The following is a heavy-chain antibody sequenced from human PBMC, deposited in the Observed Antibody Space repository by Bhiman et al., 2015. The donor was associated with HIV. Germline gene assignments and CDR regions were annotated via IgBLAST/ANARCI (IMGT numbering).Heavy chain of an antibody. J-gene: IGHJ6*03. V-gene: IGHV3-20*04. Sequence: VQLVESGGGVVQPGRSLRLSCAASGFTFSTSGMHWVRQAPGKGLEWVSGINWNGGSTGYADSVKGRFTISRDNAKNSLYLQMNSLRAEDTALYYCARDIRDDYGYYYYMDVWGKGTTVTVSS. CDR1: GFTFSTSG. D-gene: IGHD4-17*01. CDR3: ARDIRDDYGYYYYMDV. CDR2: INWNGGST.